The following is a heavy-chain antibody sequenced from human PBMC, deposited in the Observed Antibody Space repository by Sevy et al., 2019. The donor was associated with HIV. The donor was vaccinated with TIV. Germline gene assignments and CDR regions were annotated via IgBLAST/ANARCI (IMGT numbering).Heavy chain of an antibody. J-gene: IGHJ4*02. D-gene: IGHD3-22*01. V-gene: IGHV1-24*01. CDR3: AITKDYYDNSGYPFDY. Sequence: ASVKVSCKVFGYTLSELSMHWVRQTPGKGLEWMGSFDPEDGETIYAQKFQGRVAMTEDKSTDTDYMELRSLRSEDTAVFYCAITKDYYDNSGYPFDYWGQGTLVTVSS. CDR2: FDPEDGET. CDR1: GYTLSELS.